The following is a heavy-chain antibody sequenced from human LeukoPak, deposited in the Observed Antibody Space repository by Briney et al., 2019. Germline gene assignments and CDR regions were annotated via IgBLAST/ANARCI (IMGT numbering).Heavy chain of an antibody. CDR1: GFTFSSYG. J-gene: IGHJ5*02. CDR3: AKDIGSRGPLLEH. Sequence: GGSLRLSCAASGFTFSSYGMHWVRQAPGKGLEWVAVISYDGSNKYYADSVKGRFIISRDSSKNTLYLQMNSLRAEDTAVYYCAKDIGSRGPLLEHWGQGTLVTVSS. V-gene: IGHV3-30*18. CDR2: ISYDGSNK. D-gene: IGHD3-10*01.